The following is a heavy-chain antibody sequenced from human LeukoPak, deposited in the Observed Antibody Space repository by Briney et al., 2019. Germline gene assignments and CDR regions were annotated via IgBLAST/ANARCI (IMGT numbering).Heavy chain of an antibody. CDR3: TTSRFY. CDR1: GFTFSKAW. D-gene: IGHD5-24*01. CDR2: IKSNTEGGTT. J-gene: IGHJ4*02. V-gene: IGHV3-15*01. Sequence: MTGGSLRLSCVVSGFTFSKAWMIWVRQAPGKGLEWVGRIKSNTEGGTTEYAAPVKGRFTISRDDSKNTLYLQMNRLKTEDTAIYYCTTSRFYWGQGTLVTVSS.